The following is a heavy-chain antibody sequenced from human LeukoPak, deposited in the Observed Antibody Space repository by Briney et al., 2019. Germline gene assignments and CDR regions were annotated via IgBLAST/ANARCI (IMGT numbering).Heavy chain of an antibody. J-gene: IGHJ5*02. CDR3: ARPKYSGYSGSGTNWFDP. CDR2: IYHSGST. V-gene: IGHV4-4*02. D-gene: IGHD3-10*01. Sequence: GSLRLSCAASGFTVSSNYMSWVRQPPGKGLEWIGEIYHSGSTNYNPSLKSRVTISLDKSKNHFSLKLTSVTAADTAVYYCARPKYSGYSGSGTNWFDPWGQGTLVTVSS. CDR1: GFTVSSNY.